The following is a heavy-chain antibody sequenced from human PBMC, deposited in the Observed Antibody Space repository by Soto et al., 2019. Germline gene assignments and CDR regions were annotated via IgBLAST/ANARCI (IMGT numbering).Heavy chain of an antibody. Sequence: GGSLRLSCAASGFTFSSYGMHWVRQAPGKGLEWVAVIWYDGSNKYYADSVKGRFTISRDNSKNTLYLQMNSLRSDDTAVYYCARDGTITPPNVIPLDYWGQGTLVTVSS. J-gene: IGHJ4*02. CDR3: ARDGTITPPNVIPLDY. CDR1: GFTFSSYG. D-gene: IGHD3-9*01. V-gene: IGHV3-33*01. CDR2: IWYDGSNK.